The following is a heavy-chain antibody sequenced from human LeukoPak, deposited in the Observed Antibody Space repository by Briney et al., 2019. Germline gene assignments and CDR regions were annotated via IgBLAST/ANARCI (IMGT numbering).Heavy chain of an antibody. J-gene: IGHJ4*02. V-gene: IGHV3-74*01. CDR3: ATSARTYLGSSLDY. CDR1: GFTFSTYW. D-gene: IGHD2-15*01. Sequence: GGSLRLSCAASGFTFSTYWMHWVRQDPGKGLVWVSRISSDASITSYADPVKGRFTISRDNAKNTLYLQMNSPRAEDTALYYCATSARTYLGSSLDYWGQGTLVTVSS. CDR2: ISSDASIT.